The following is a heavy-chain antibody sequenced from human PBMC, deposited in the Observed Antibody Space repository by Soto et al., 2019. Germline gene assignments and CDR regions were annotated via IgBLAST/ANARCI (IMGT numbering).Heavy chain of an antibody. CDR3: ARVRSNDGSGSPRKINWFDP. CDR2: IYYSGNT. V-gene: IGHV4-31*03. CDR1: GGSISSGGYY. D-gene: IGHD3-10*01. Sequence: QVQLQESGPGLVKPSQTLSLTCTVSGGSISSGGYYWSWIRQHPGKGLEWIGYIYYSGNTYYNPSLKSRVTISLDTSKNHFSLKLTSVTAADTAVYYCARVRSNDGSGSPRKINWFDPWGQGTLVTVSS. J-gene: IGHJ5*02.